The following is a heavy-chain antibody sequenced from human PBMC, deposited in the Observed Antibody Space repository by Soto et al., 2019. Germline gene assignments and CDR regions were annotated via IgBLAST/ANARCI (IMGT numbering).Heavy chain of an antibody. CDR3: ARVVDPAMVFDY. CDR1: GGSISSYY. J-gene: IGHJ4*02. D-gene: IGHD5-18*01. CDR2: IYYSGST. V-gene: IGHV4-59*01. Sequence: QVQLHESGPGLVKPSETLSLTCTVSGGSISSYYWSWIRQPPGKGLEWIGYIYYSGSTNYNPSLKSRVTISVDTSKNQFSLKLSSVTAADTAVYYCARVVDPAMVFDYWGQGTLVTVSS.